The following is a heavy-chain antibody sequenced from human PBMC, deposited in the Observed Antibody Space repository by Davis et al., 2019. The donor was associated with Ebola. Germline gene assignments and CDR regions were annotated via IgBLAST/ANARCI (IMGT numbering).Heavy chain of an antibody. D-gene: IGHD3-3*01. Sequence: PGGSLRLSCSASGFIFSSYTMHWVRQAPGKGLQYVSAISSNGGSTYYAESVKGRFTISRDNSKNTLYLKMSSLRAEDTGVYYCAKTQFLEWSYGMDVWGQGTTVTVSS. CDR1: GFIFSSYT. J-gene: IGHJ6*02. V-gene: IGHV3-64D*06. CDR3: AKTQFLEWSYGMDV. CDR2: ISSNGGST.